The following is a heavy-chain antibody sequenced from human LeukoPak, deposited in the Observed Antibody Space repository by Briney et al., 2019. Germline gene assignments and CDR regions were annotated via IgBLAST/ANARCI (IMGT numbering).Heavy chain of an antibody. J-gene: IGHJ5*02. V-gene: IGHV3-9*01. CDR1: GFTFDDYA. CDR2: ISWNSGSI. D-gene: IGHD6-19*01. Sequence: GRSLRLSCAASGFTFDDYAMHWVRQAPGKGLEWVSGISWNSGSIGYADSVKGRFTISRDNSKNTLYLQMNSLRAEDTAVYYCAKSSSGWPYSWFDPWGQGTLVTVSS. CDR3: AKSSSGWPYSWFDP.